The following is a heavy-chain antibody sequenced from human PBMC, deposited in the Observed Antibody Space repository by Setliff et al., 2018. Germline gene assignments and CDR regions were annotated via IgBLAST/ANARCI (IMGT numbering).Heavy chain of an antibody. CDR3: VRDRAAIVVGPPTAAFDI. CDR2: ISAYNGYI. Sequence: ASVKVSCKASGYTFTSYGITWVRQAPGQGLEWMAWISAYNGYIVYAQKLQGRVTLTTDTSTGTAYMEVRSLRSDDTAQYYCVRDRAAIVVGPPTAAFDIWGQGTMVTVSS. D-gene: IGHD2-2*01. CDR1: GYTFTSYG. V-gene: IGHV1-18*01. J-gene: IGHJ3*02.